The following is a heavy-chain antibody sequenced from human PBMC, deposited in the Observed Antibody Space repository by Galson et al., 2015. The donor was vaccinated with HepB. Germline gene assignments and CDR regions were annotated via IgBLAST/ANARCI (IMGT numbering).Heavy chain of an antibody. CDR2: IYPGDSDT. CDR3: ARQRRYYYDESSH. V-gene: IGHV5-51*01. CDR1: GYIFTSYW. D-gene: IGHD3-22*01. J-gene: IGHJ4*02. Sequence: QSGAEVKKPGESLKISCKGSGYIFTSYWIAWVRQMPGKDLEWMGIIYPGDSDTRYSPSFQGQVTMSADKSISTAYLQWSSLKASDTAMYYCARQRRYYYDESSHWGQGTLVTVSS.